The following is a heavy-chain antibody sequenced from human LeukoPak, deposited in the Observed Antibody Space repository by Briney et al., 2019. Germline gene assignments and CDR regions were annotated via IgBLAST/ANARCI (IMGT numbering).Heavy chain of an antibody. CDR2: ISAYNGNT. J-gene: IGHJ3*02. Sequence: ASVKVSCKASGYTFTSYGISWVRQAPGQGLEWMGWISAYNGNTNYAQKLQGRVTMTTDTSTSTAYMELRSLRSDDTAVYYCASFHGLDYGDARDDAFDIWGQGTMVTVSS. CDR1: GYTFTSYG. D-gene: IGHD4-17*01. V-gene: IGHV1-18*01. CDR3: ASFHGLDYGDARDDAFDI.